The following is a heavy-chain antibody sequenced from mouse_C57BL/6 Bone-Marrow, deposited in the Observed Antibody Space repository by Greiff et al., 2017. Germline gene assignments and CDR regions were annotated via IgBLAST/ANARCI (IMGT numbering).Heavy chain of an antibody. CDR3: AREDGSFGY. J-gene: IGHJ2*01. D-gene: IGHD2-3*01. V-gene: IGHV3-6*01. CDR1: GYSITSCYY. Sequence: EVKLMESGPGLVKPSPSLSLSCSVTGYSITSCYYWNLIRQFPGNKLELMVYISYDGSNNYNPHLKNRITITRDTSKNQFFLKLNFVTTEDTATYCCAREDGSFGYWGQGTTLTVSS. CDR2: ISYDGSN.